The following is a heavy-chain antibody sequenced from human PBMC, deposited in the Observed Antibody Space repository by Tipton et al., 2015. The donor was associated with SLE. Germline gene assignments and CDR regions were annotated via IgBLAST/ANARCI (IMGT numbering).Heavy chain of an antibody. CDR1: GGSFSGYY. CDR3: AGVYYYYYMDV. J-gene: IGHJ6*03. CDR2: INHRGGT. V-gene: IGHV4-34*01. Sequence: TLSLTCAVYGGSFSGYYWSWIRQSPGKGLEWIAEINHRGGTYYNPSLKSRVTISVDTSENQFSLRLSSVTAADTAVYYCAGVYYYYYMDVWGKGTPVTVSS.